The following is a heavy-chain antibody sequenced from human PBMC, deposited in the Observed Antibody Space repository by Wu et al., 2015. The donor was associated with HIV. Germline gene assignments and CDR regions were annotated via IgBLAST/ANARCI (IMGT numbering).Heavy chain of an antibody. CDR1: GGTFSSFA. Sequence: QVRLVQSGAEVKKPGSLVKVSCKASGGTFSSFALSWVRQAPGQGLEWVGGIIPLFDTSHSAQNFRDRVTITADESTSTAYMELNSLTFEDTAVYYCARVAGSSWYREFDMWGQGTMVTVSS. V-gene: IGHV1-69*12. CDR2: IIPLFDTS. D-gene: IGHD6-13*01. CDR3: ARVAGSSWYREFDM. J-gene: IGHJ3*02.